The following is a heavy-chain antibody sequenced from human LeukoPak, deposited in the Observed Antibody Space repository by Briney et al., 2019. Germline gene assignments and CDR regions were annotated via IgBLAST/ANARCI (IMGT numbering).Heavy chain of an antibody. CDR1: GGSLIDYY. Sequence: SETLSLTCTVSGGSLIDYYWSWIRQPPGKGLEWIGYIYYSGSTNYNPSLKSRVTISVDTSKNQFSLKLSSVTAADTAVYYCARHGPADSRSYPLDYWGQGTLVTVSS. J-gene: IGHJ4*02. D-gene: IGHD3-10*01. V-gene: IGHV4-59*08. CDR3: ARHGPADSRSYPLDY. CDR2: IYYSGST.